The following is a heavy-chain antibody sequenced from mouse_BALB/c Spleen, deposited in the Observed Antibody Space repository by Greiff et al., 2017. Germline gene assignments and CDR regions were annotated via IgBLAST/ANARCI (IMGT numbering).Heavy chain of an antibody. D-gene: IGHD2-2*01. Sequence: VQLQESGAELVRPGASVKLSCKALGYTFTDYEMHWVKQTPVHGLEWIGAIHPGSGGTAYTQKFKGKATLSADKSSSTAYMELSSLTSEDSAVYYCTSEDYGYPGCCAYWGQGTLVTVSA. CDR2: IHPGSGGT. CDR3: TSEDYGYPGCCAY. V-gene: IGHV1-15*01. J-gene: IGHJ3*01. CDR1: GYTFTDYE.